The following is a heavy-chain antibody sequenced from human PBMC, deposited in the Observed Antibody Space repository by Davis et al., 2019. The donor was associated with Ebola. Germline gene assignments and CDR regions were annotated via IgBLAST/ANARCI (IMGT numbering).Heavy chain of an antibody. CDR1: GGSVGSDY. D-gene: IGHD2-21*01. J-gene: IGHJ6*04. CDR3: ARDPGDSRFYYYYGMDV. Sequence: SETLSLTCSVSGGSVGSDYWSWIRQSPGKGLEWIAFISNGGRTIYNPSLRGRVTISIDTSKNQFSLEVRSVTAADTAVYYCARDPGDSRFYYYYGMDVWGKGTTVTVSS. CDR2: ISNGGRT. V-gene: IGHV4-4*08.